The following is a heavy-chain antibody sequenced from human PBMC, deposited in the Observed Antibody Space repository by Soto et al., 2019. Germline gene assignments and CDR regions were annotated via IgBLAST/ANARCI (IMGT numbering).Heavy chain of an antibody. CDR2: INSDGSST. Sequence: QPGGSLRLSCAASGFTFSSYWMHWVRQAPGKGLVWVSRINSDGSSTSYADSVKGRFTISRDNAKNTLYLQMNSLRAEDTAVYYCAREGTGYYDSSGYGYYYYGMDVWGQGTTVTVSS. CDR1: GFTFSSYW. V-gene: IGHV3-74*01. CDR3: AREGTGYYDSSGYGYYYYGMDV. J-gene: IGHJ6*02. D-gene: IGHD3-22*01.